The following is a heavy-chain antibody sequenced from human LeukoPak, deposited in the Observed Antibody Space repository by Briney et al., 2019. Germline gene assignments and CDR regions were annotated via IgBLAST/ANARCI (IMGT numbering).Heavy chain of an antibody. CDR1: GGSISSFY. V-gene: IGHV4-4*07. J-gene: IGHJ6*02. Sequence: SGTLSLTCTVSGGSISSFYWSWIRQPAGKGLEWVGRIYSSGTTNYNPSLRSRVTMSVDTSRNQFSLKLTSVTAADTAVYYCARAPGTQGYYFMDVWGQGTTVTVSS. CDR3: ARAPGTQGYYFMDV. CDR2: IYSSGTT.